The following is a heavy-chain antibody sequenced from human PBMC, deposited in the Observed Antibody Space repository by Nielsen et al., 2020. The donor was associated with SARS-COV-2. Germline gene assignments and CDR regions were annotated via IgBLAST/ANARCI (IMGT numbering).Heavy chain of an antibody. J-gene: IGHJ2*01. Sequence: SLKISCVGSGFTFDDYAMHWVRQAPGKCLEWVSGISWNSVSIDYADAVKGRFTISRDNAKSSLYLQMNSLRAEDTAFYYCAKVYGDYVGFFDVWGRGTLVTVSS. D-gene: IGHD4-17*01. CDR2: ISWNSVSI. V-gene: IGHV3-9*01. CDR3: AKVYGDYVGFFDV. CDR1: GFTFDDYA.